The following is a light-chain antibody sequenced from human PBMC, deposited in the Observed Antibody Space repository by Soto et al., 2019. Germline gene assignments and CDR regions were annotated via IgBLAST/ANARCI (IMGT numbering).Light chain of an antibody. J-gene: IGKJ1*01. Sequence: VLTQSPATLSVSPGERATLSCRASESVGSNLAWFQHKPGQAPRLLIYDASTRATGIPVRFSGSGSGTEFTITISSLQSEDLAVYFCQQYYNWRTFGQGTKVQI. V-gene: IGKV3-15*01. CDR1: ESVGSN. CDR2: DAS. CDR3: QQYYNWRT.